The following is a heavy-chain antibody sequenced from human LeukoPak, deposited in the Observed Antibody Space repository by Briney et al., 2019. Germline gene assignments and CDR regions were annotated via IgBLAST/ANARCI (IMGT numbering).Heavy chain of an antibody. D-gene: IGHD1-26*01. CDR1: GGSFSGYY. CDR2: INHSGST. V-gene: IGHV4-34*01. J-gene: IGHJ4*02. CDR3: ARWGGGSYYDFDY. Sequence: SETLSLTCAVYGGSFSGYYWSWIRQPPGKGLEWIGEINHSGSTNYNPSLKGRVTISVDTSKNQFSLKLTSVTAADTAVYYCARWGGGSYYDFDYWGQGTLVTVSS.